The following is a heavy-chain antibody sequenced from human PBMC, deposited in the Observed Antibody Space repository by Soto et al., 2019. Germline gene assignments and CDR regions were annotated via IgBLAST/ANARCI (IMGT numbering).Heavy chain of an antibody. J-gene: IGHJ3*02. D-gene: IGHD3-22*01. CDR3: AAYSDSSGYYGDAFDI. CDR1: GFTFTSSA. Sequence: SVKVSCKASGFTFTSSAVQWVRQARGQRLEWIGWIVVGSGNTNYAQKFQERVTITRDMSTSTAYMELSSLRSEDTAVYYCAAYSDSSGYYGDAFDIWGQGTMVTVSS. V-gene: IGHV1-58*01. CDR2: IVVGSGNT.